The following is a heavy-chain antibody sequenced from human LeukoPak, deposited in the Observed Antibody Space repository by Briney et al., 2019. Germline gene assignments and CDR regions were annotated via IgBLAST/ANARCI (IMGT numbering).Heavy chain of an antibody. CDR2: IYYSGST. CDR3: ARESSALTYYFDY. J-gene: IGHJ4*02. Sequence: SETLSLTCIVSGGSISSYYWSWIRHPPGKGLEWIGYIYYSGSTNYNPSLKSRVTISVDTSKNQFSLKLSSVTAADTAVYYCARESSALTYYFDYWGQGTLVTVSS. V-gene: IGHV4-59*01. CDR1: GGSISSYY.